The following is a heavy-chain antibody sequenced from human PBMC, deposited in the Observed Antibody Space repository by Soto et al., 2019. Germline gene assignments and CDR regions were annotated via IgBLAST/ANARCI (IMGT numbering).Heavy chain of an antibody. CDR2: ISRTSSYI. V-gene: IGHV3-21*02. D-gene: IGHD6-19*01. CDR3: VSDQKREHFETSGPNLFAT. CDR1: GLTFSTYS. J-gene: IGHJ5*02. Sequence: EVQLVESGGGLVRPGGSLRLSCVVSGLTFSTYSMNWVRQTPGKGLEWVSSISRTSSYIYYRDSVKGRFTISRDNAKNSLYLQMNGLRVEDTAVYYCVSDQKREHFETSGPNLFATWGQGTLVTVSS.